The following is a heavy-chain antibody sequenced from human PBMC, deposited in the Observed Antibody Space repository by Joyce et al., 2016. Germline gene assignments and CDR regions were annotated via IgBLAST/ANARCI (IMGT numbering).Heavy chain of an antibody. CDR3: AKVAEGSAVYFYYMDV. CDR1: GFTFSSYA. CDR2: ISGSGGSI. J-gene: IGHJ6*03. V-gene: IGHV3-23*01. Sequence: EVQLLESGGGLVQPAGSLRLSCAASGFTFSSYAMSWVRQAPGKGLEWVSVISGSGGSIYDADSVKGRFTFSRDNSKNTLYLQMNSLGAEDTAVYYCAKVAEGSAVYFYYMDVWGKGTTVTVSS. D-gene: IGHD6-6*01.